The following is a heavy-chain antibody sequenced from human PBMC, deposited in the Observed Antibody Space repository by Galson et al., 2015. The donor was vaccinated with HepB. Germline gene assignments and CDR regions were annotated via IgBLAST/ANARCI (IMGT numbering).Heavy chain of an antibody. CDR3: ATEARVVTPIGYYFCAMEV. CDR1: GFTFNNAW. CDR2: IKSKTDGGTT. Sequence: SLRLSCAASGFTFNNAWMNWVRQAPGKGLEWVGHIKSKTDGGTTEYAAPVPGRFTISRDDSKNTLYLQMNSLKIDDTAVYYCATEARVVTPIGYYFCAMEVWGQGTTVTVS. V-gene: IGHV3-15*01. J-gene: IGHJ6*02. D-gene: IGHD2-15*01.